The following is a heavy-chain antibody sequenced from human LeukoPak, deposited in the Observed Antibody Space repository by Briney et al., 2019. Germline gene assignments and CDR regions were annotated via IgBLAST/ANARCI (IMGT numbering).Heavy chain of an antibody. CDR3: AKFEVVAHWVGFGY. J-gene: IGHJ4*02. D-gene: IGHD2-15*01. CDR1: GFTFSSYA. Sequence: SGGSLRLSCAASGFTFSSYAMSWVRQAPGKGLEWVSAISDSGGSTYYADSVKGRFTISRDNSKNTLYLQMNSLRAEDTAVYYCAKFEVVAHWVGFGYWGQGTLVTVSS. CDR2: ISDSGGST. V-gene: IGHV3-23*01.